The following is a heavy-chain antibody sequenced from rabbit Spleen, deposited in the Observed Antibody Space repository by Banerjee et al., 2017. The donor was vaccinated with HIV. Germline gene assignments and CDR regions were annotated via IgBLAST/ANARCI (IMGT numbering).Heavy chain of an antibody. CDR3: ARDTGSSFSSYGMDL. D-gene: IGHD8-1*01. CDR2: ITGSSSGFV. Sequence: QQLVESGGGLVKPGASLTLTCKASGVSFSSGYDMCWVRQAPGKGLEWIACITGSSSGFVYSATWAKGRFTCSKTSSTTVTLQMTSLTVADTATYFCARDTGSSFSSYGMDLWGPGTLVTVS. J-gene: IGHJ6*01. V-gene: IGHV1S40*01. CDR1: GVSFSSGYD.